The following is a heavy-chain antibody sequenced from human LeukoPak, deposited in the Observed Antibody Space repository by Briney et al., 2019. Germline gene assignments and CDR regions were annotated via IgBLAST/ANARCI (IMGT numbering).Heavy chain of an antibody. D-gene: IGHD6-19*01. V-gene: IGHV4-39*07. CDR1: GDSFSSVTDY. CDR3: AGERGEEYSSGWYKTNYFDN. Sequence: SETLSLTCTVSGDSFSSVTDYWAWIRQPPGKGLEWIASVDYSGGTYYNPSLESRVAISADMSKNQFSLELTSVTGADTAVYYCAGERGEEYSSGWYKTNYFDNWGQGIRVTVSS. CDR2: VDYSGGT. J-gene: IGHJ4*02.